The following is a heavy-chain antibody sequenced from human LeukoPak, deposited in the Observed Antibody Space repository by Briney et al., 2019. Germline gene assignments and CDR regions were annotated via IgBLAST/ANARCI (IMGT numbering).Heavy chain of an antibody. CDR1: GYTLTELS. J-gene: IGHJ6*02. D-gene: IGHD1-26*01. Sequence: ASVTVSCKVSGYTLTELSMHWVRQAPGKGLEWMGGFDPEDGETIYAQKFQGRVTMTEDTSTDTAYMELSSLRSEDTAVYYCASWRLVGATVFYGMDVWGQGTTVTVSS. CDR3: ASWRLVGATVFYGMDV. V-gene: IGHV1-24*01. CDR2: FDPEDGET.